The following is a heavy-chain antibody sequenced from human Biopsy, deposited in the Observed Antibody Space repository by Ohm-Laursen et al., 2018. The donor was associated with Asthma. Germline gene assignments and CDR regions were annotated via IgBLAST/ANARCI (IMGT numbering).Heavy chain of an antibody. V-gene: IGHV3-30*03. CDR1: GFTFSSYG. CDR3: ARTFHFWSPYHAEHYQL. Sequence: SLRLSCTASGFTFSSYGMHWVRQAPGKGLEWVAVISYDGSNDYYADSVKGRFTISRDNAKNSLYLQMNSLRAEDTAVYYCARTFHFWSPYHAEHYQLWGQGTLVTVSS. CDR2: ISYDGSND. D-gene: IGHD3-3*02. J-gene: IGHJ1*01.